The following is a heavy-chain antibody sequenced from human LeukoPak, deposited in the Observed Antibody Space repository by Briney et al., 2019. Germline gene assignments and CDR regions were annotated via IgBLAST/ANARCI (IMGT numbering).Heavy chain of an antibody. J-gene: IGHJ4*02. CDR3: ARGNMVRVEGEVY. V-gene: IGHV3-30-3*01. D-gene: IGHD3-10*01. Sequence: PGRSLRLSCAASGFTFSSYAMHWVRQAPGKGLEWVAVISYDGSNKYYADSVKGRFTISRDNSKNTLYLQMNSLRAEDTAVYYCARGNMVRVEGEVYWGQGTLVTVSS. CDR1: GFTFSSYA. CDR2: ISYDGSNK.